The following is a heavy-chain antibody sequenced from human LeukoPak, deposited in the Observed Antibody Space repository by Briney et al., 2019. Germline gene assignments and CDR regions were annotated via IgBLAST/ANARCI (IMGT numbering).Heavy chain of an antibody. CDR3: ARVSGSSSWFFDY. CDR1: GFTSTNYA. D-gene: IGHD6-13*01. V-gene: IGHV3-23*01. Sequence: PGGSLRLSCAASGFTSTNYAMSWVRQAPGKGLEWVSVISGSGSNTYYADSVKGRFTISRDNSKNTLYLQMNSLRAEDTAVYYCARVSGSSSWFFDYWGQGTLVTVSS. J-gene: IGHJ4*02. CDR2: ISGSGSNT.